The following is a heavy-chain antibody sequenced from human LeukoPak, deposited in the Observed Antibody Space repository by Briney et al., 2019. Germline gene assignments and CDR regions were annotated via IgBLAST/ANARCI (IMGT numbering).Heavy chain of an antibody. D-gene: IGHD3-10*01. CDR2: INPNSGGT. Sequence: ASVKVSCKASGYTLTGYYMHWVRQAPGQGLEWMGWINPNSGGTNYAQKFQGRVTMTRDTSISTAYMELSRLRSDDTAVYYCARDQTHLLWFGSPNDAFDIWGQGTMVTVSS. J-gene: IGHJ3*02. V-gene: IGHV1-2*02. CDR3: ARDQTHLLWFGSPNDAFDI. CDR1: GYTLTGYY.